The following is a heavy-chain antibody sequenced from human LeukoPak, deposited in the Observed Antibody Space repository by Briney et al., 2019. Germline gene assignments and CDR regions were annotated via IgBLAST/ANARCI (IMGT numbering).Heavy chain of an antibody. V-gene: IGHV3-30*03. J-gene: IGHJ6*03. CDR3: ARADTETYYYYYYYMDV. Sequence: GGSLRLSCAASGFTFSSYGMHWVRQAPGKGLEWVAVISYDESFKYYSDSVKGRFTISRDKAKNSLYLQMNSLRAEDTALYYCARADTETYYYYYYYMDVWGKGTTVTVSS. CDR1: GFTFSSYG. D-gene: IGHD1-14*01. CDR2: ISYDESFK.